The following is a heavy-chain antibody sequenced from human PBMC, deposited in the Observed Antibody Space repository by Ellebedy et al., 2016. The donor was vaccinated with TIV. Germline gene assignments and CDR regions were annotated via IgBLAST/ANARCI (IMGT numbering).Heavy chain of an antibody. CDR3: ARDLGINGYFHL. CDR1: ADTFSRYV. V-gene: IGHV1-69*13. J-gene: IGHJ5*02. D-gene: IGHD1-20*01. Sequence: AASVKVSCKASADTFSRYVINWVRQAPGQGLEWMGQIFPIFGTTNNAQRFQGRVTITADATTSTAYMELSSLRSEDTAMYYCARDLGINGYFHLWGQGTLVTVSS. CDR2: IFPIFGTT.